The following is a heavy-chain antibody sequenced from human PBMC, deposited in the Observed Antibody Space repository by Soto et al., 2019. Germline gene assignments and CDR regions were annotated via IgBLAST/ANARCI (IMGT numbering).Heavy chain of an antibody. CDR1: GYTFTSYG. D-gene: IGHD4-17*01. Sequence: ASVKVSCKASGYTFTSYGISWVRQAPGQGLECMGWISAYNGNTNYAQKLQGRVTMTTDTSTSTTYMELRSLRSDDTAVYYCARDPETTREDYWGQGTLVTVSS. CDR3: ARDPETTREDY. V-gene: IGHV1-18*01. CDR2: ISAYNGNT. J-gene: IGHJ4*02.